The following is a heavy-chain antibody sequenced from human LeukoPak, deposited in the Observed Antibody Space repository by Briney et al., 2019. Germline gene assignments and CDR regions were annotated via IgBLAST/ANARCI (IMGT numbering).Heavy chain of an antibody. CDR1: GDPIGRYY. CDR3: ARGYSDDFWSGYPTATWWFDP. D-gene: IGHD3-3*01. J-gene: IGHJ5*02. Sequence: SETLSLTCTVSGDPIGRYYWNWIRHPPGKGPEWIGYIDDSGRTNYNPSLKSRVTISKDTSRNQFSLKLNSVTAADTAVYYCARGYSDDFWSGYPTATWWFDPWGLGTLVIVSS. CDR2: IDDSGRT. V-gene: IGHV4-59*01.